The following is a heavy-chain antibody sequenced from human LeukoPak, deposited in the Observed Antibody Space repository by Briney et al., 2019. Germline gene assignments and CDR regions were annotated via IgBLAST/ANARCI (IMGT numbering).Heavy chain of an antibody. J-gene: IGHJ4*02. CDR3: ASFSYGDYDFDY. V-gene: IGHV3-66*01. Sequence: PGGSLRLSCAASGFTVSSNYMSWVRQAPGKGLEWVSVIYSGGSTYYADSVKGRFTISRDNSKNTLYLQMNSLRAEDTAVYYCASFSYGDYDFDYWGQGTLVTVSS. D-gene: IGHD4-17*01. CDR2: IYSGGST. CDR1: GFTVSSNY.